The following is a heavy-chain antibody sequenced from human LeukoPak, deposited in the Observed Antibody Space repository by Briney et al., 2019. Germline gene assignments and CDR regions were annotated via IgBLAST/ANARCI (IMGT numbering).Heavy chain of an antibody. Sequence: GGSLRLSCAASGFTFSSNSMNWVRQAPGKGLEWLANIKEDGSGKYYVDSVKGRFTISRDNAKNSLYLQMNSLRAEDTAVYYCARDLAAVIEQQLVWGVDYWGQGTLVSVSS. CDR3: ARDLAAVIEQQLVWGVDY. V-gene: IGHV3-7*01. D-gene: IGHD6-13*01. J-gene: IGHJ4*02. CDR2: IKEDGSGK. CDR1: GFTFSSNS.